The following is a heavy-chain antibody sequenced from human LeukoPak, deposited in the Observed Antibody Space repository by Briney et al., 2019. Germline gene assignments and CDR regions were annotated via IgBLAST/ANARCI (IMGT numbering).Heavy chain of an antibody. Sequence: ASVKVSCKASGYTVTSYDINWVRQATGHGLEWMGWMNPDSGNTGYAQKFQGRVTMTRNTSISTAYMELSSLRSEDTAVYYCARTMVRGVISYYYYYMDVWGKGTTVTISS. CDR2: MNPDSGNT. CDR1: GYTVTSYD. CDR3: ARTMVRGVISYYYYYMDV. D-gene: IGHD3-10*01. J-gene: IGHJ6*03. V-gene: IGHV1-8*01.